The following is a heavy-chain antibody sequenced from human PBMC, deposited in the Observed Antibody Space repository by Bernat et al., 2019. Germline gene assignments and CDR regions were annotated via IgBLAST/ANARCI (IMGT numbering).Heavy chain of an antibody. J-gene: IGHJ4*02. D-gene: IGHD4-17*01. CDR1: ESTFSSYW. CDR2: MNSDGSRT. Sequence: EVQLVESGGGLVQPGGSLRLSCAASESTFSSYWMHWVRQGPGKGLEWVSRMNSDGSRTSYADSEKGRVTICRDNAKNTILVQMNGLRAENKAGYYCTSGTGDFGDPFDYRGQGTLVTVSS. V-gene: IGHV3-74*01. CDR3: TSGTGDFGDPFDY.